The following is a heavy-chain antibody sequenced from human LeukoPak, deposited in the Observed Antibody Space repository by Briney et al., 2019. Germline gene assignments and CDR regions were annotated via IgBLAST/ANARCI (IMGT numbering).Heavy chain of an antibody. D-gene: IGHD2-8*01. V-gene: IGHV4-59*08. J-gene: IGHJ4*02. CDR2: IYNSGST. CDR3: ARSTNFDY. Sequence: SETLSLTCTVSGGSISSYYWSWIRQPPGKGLEWIGYIYNSGSTNYNPSLKSRVTISVDTSKNQFSLKLSSATAADTAVYYCARSTNFDYWGQGTLVTVSS. CDR1: GGSISSYY.